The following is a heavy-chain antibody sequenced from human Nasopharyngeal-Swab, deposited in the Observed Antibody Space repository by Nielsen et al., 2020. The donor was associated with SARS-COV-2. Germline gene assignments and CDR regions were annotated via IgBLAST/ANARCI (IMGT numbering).Heavy chain of an antibody. V-gene: IGHV3-23*01. CDR3: AKAPYLRGLDV. D-gene: IGHD2-21*01. Sequence: GGSLRLYCAASGFTFNSYAMSWVRQAPGKGLEWVSIISGSGDTTYYADSVKDRFTISRDNSKNTLYLQTNSLRVEDTAVYYCAKAPYLRGLDVWGQGTTVTVSS. CDR2: ISGSGDTT. CDR1: GFTFNSYA. J-gene: IGHJ6*02.